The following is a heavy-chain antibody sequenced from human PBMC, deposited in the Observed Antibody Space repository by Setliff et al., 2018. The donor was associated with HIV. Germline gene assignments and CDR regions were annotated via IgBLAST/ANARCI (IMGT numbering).Heavy chain of an antibody. CDR1: GGSISSGSYY. J-gene: IGHJ6*03. CDR2: IYTTGST. Sequence: TSETLSLTCTVSGGSISSGSYYWTWIRQPAGKGLEWIGQIYTTGSTKYNPSLKSRVTMSVDTSKNRFSLNLSSVTAADTAVYYCARDYYDDSYYRPGIYYYYYMDVWGKGTTVTVSS. D-gene: IGHD3-10*01. CDR3: ARDYYDDSYYRPGIYYYYYMDV. V-gene: IGHV4-61*09.